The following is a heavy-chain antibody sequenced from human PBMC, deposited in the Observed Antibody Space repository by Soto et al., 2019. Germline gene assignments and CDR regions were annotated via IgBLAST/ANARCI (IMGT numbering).Heavy chain of an antibody. V-gene: IGHV4-39*01. J-gene: IGHJ6*02. Sequence: SETLSLTCTVSGGSISSSSYYWGWIRQPPGKGLEWIGSIYYSGSTYYNPSLKSRVTISVDTSKNQFSLKLSSVTAADTAVYYCASFLDSSGWYGLNYYYGMDVWGQGTTVTVSS. CDR3: ASFLDSSGWYGLNYYYGMDV. D-gene: IGHD6-19*01. CDR2: IYYSGST. CDR1: GGSISSSSYY.